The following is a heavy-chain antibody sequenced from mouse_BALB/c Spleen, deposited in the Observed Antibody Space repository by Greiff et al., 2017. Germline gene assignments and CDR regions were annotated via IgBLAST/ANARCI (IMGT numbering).Heavy chain of an antibody. Sequence: QVQLQQPGAELVKPGASVKLSCKASGYTFTSYWMHWVKLRPGQGFEWIGEINPSYGGTNYNEKYKRKATLTVDKSSSTAYMQLSSLTSEDSAVYYYTLTFSTVIGTKGFYAMDYGGEGTSGTVS. CDR3: TLTFSTVIGTKGFYAMDY. D-gene: IGHD1-1*01. CDR1: GYTFTSYW. CDR2: INPSYGGT. V-gene: IGHV1S16*01. J-gene: IGHJ4*01.